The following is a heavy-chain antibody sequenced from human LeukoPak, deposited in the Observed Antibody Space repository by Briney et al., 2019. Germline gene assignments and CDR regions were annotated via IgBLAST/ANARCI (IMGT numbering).Heavy chain of an antibody. V-gene: IGHV4-4*02. J-gene: IGHJ4*02. D-gene: IGHD1-26*01. CDR1: GGSISSSNW. CDR3: ARASSIVRATGFDY. Sequence: SETLSLTCAVSGGSISSSNWWSWVRQPPGKGLEWIGEIYHSGSTNYNPSLKSRVTISVDKSKNQFSLKLSSVTAADTAVYYCARASSIVRATGFDYWGQGTLVTVSS. CDR2: IYHSGST.